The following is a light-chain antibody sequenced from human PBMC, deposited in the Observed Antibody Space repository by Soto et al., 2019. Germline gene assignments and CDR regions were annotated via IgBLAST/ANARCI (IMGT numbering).Light chain of an antibody. Sequence: QSVLTQPASVSGSPGQSITISCTGTSRDVGGYNYVSWYQQHPGKAPKLMIYDVSNRPSGVSNRFSGSKSGNTASLTISGLRAEDEADYYCSSYTSSSTLDVVFGGGTKLTVL. CDR1: SRDVGGYNY. J-gene: IGLJ2*01. V-gene: IGLV2-14*01. CDR2: DVS. CDR3: SSYTSSSTLDVV.